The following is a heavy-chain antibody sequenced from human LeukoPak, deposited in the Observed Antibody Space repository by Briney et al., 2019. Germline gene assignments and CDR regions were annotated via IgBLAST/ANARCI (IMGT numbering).Heavy chain of an antibody. V-gene: IGHV3-20*04. CDR1: GFIFDDYG. CDR3: AREMYSSGWLNAFDI. CDR2: INWNGGST. Sequence: GGSLRLSCAASGFIFDDYGMSWVRQAPGKGLEWVSGINWNGGSTGYADSVKGRFTISRDNAKNSLYLQMNSPRAEDTAFYYCAREMYSSGWLNAFDIWGQGTMVTVSS. J-gene: IGHJ3*02. D-gene: IGHD6-19*01.